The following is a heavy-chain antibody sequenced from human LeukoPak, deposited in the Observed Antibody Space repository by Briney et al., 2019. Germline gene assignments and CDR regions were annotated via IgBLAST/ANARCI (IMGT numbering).Heavy chain of an antibody. V-gene: IGHV4-39*01. J-gene: IGHJ5*02. Sequence: SETLSLTCTVSGGSISSSSYYWGWIRQPPGKGLEWIGSIYYSGSTYYNPSLKSRVTISVDTSKNQFSLKLSPVTAADTAVYYCARHGYGGIVVVVAATWFDPWGQGTLVTVSS. CDR2: IYYSGST. CDR3: ARHGYGGIVVVVAATWFDP. CDR1: GGSISSSSYY. D-gene: IGHD2-15*01.